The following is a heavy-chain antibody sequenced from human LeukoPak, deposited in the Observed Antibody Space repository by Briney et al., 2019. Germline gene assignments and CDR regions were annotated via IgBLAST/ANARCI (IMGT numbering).Heavy chain of an antibody. CDR1: GYTFTSYY. D-gene: IGHD3-16*02. V-gene: IGHV1-46*01. CDR2: INPSGGST. Sequence: ASVKVSFKASGYTFTSYYMHWVRQAPGQGLEWMGIINPSGGSTSYAQKFQGRVTITRNTSISTAYMELSSLRSEDTAVYYCARVSYDYVWGSYRYRWFDPWGQGTLVTVSS. J-gene: IGHJ5*02. CDR3: ARVSYDYVWGSYRYRWFDP.